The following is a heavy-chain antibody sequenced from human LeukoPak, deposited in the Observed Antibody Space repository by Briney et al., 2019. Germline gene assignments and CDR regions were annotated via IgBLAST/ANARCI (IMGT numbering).Heavy chain of an antibody. J-gene: IGHJ4*02. CDR3: ARVGSGSYTLMD. CDR2: INPNSGGT. V-gene: IGHV1-2*02. CDR1: GYTFTGYY. D-gene: IGHD1-26*01. Sequence: ASVKVSCKASGYTFTGYYMHWVRQAPGQGLEWMGWINPNSGGTNYAQKFQGRVTMTRDTSTSTVYMELSSLRSEDTAVYYCARVGSGSYTLMDWGQGTLVTVSS.